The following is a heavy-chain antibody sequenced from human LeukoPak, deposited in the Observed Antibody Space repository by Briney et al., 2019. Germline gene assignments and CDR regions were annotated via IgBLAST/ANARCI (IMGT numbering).Heavy chain of an antibody. CDR3: ARDAVYGSGKNWFDP. J-gene: IGHJ5*02. V-gene: IGHV4-59*01. Sequence: PSETLSLTCTVSGGSISSYYWSRIRQPPGKGLEWIGYIYYSGSTNYNPSLKSRVTISVDTSKNQFSLKLSSVTAADTAVYYCARDAVYGSGKNWFDPWGQGTLVTVSS. CDR1: GGSISSYY. CDR2: IYYSGST. D-gene: IGHD3-10*01.